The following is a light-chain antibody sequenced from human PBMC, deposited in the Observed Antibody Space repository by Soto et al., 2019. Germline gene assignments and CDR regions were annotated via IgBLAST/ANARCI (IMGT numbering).Light chain of an antibody. CDR2: GAS. V-gene: IGKV3D-7*01. CDR1: QSVSSSY. CDR3: QQDYNLPT. Sequence: EIVMTQSPATLSLSPGERATLSCRASQSVSSSYLSWYQQKPGQAPRLLIYGASTRATGIPARFSGSGSGTDFTLTISSLQPEDFAVYYCQQDYNLPTFVGGTKVEIK. J-gene: IGKJ4*01.